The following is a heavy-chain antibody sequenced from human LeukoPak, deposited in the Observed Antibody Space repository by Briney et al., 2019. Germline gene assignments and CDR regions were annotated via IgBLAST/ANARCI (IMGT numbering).Heavy chain of an antibody. CDR1: GYTFTGYY. Sequence: ASVKVSCKASGYTFTGYYMHWVRLAPGQGLEWMGWINPNSGGTNYAQKFQGRVTMTRDTSISTAYMELSRLRSDDTAVYYCARDLQMWTADYYYGMDVWGQGTTVTVSS. J-gene: IGHJ6*02. CDR2: INPNSGGT. D-gene: IGHD2-21*01. V-gene: IGHV1-2*02. CDR3: ARDLQMWTADYYYGMDV.